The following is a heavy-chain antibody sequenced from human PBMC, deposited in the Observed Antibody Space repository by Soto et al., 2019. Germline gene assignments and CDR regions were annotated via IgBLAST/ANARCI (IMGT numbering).Heavy chain of an antibody. V-gene: IGHV3-21*01. J-gene: IGHJ6*02. Sequence: GGSLRLSCAASGCIFSNYSMNWVRQAPGKGLEWVSAISRTSIYIYYPDSLNGRFTVSRDNAKNSLYLQMNSLRAEDTAVYYCARDSLGGGMDVWGQGTTVTVSS. D-gene: IGHD3-16*01. CDR3: ARDSLGGGMDV. CDR1: GCIFSNYS. CDR2: ISRTSIYI.